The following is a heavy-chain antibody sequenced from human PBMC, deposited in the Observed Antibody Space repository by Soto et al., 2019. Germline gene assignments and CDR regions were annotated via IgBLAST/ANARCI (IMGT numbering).Heavy chain of an antibody. V-gene: IGHV3-30*04. CDR2: ISNDGNTR. J-gene: IGHJ6*02. CDR1: GFTFTNYA. Sequence: LRLSCAASGFTFTNYAMHWVRQAPGKGLEWVAVISNDGNTRYYAESVKGRFSISRDNLNNTLYVQVNTLKNEDTAVYYCARVPPSHYYYYGMDVWGQGTTVTVS. CDR3: ARVPPSHYYYYGMDV.